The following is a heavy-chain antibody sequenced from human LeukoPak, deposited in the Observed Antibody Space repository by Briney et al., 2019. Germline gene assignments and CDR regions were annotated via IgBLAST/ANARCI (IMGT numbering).Heavy chain of an antibody. D-gene: IGHD6-13*01. CDR3: ARGGWGAAAGPGA. CDR2: IYHSGST. Sequence: PSETLSLTCTVSGYSISSGYYWGWIRQPPGKGLEWIGSIYHSGSTYYNPSLKSRVTISVDTSKNQFSLKLSSVTAADTAVYYCARGGWGAAAGPGAWGQGTLVTVSS. V-gene: IGHV4-38-2*02. CDR1: GYSISSGYY. J-gene: IGHJ5*02.